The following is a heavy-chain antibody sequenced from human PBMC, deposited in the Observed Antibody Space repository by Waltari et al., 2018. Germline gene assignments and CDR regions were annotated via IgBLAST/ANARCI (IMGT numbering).Heavy chain of an antibody. CDR2: IIPIFGTA. J-gene: IGHJ4*02. D-gene: IGHD2-2*02. V-gene: IGHV1-69*12. Sequence: QVQLVQSGAEVKKPGSSVKVSCKASGGTFSSYAISWVRQAPGQGLEWMGGIIPIFGTANYAQKCQGRVTITADESTSTAYMELSSLRSEDTAVYYCAGAYCSSTSCYNGGDYWGQGTLVTVSS. CDR1: GGTFSSYA. CDR3: AGAYCSSTSCYNGGDY.